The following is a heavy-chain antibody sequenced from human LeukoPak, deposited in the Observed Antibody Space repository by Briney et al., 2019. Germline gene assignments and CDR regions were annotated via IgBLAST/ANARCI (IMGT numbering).Heavy chain of an antibody. V-gene: IGHV3-7*03. J-gene: IGHJ4*02. D-gene: IGHD1-26*01. CDR1: GFTFSSYW. CDR2: IKQDGSEK. Sequence: GGSLRLSCAASGFTFSSYWMSWVRQAPGKGLEWVANIKQDGSEKYYVDSVKGRFTISRDNAKNSLYLQMNSLRAEDTALYYCARGTGETSGKRGYLFDYWGQGTLVTVSS. CDR3: ARGTGETSGKRGYLFDY.